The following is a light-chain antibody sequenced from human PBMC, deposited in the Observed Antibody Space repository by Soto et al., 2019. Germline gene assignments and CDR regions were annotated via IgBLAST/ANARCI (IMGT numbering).Light chain of an antibody. CDR2: EVS. V-gene: IGLV2-14*01. Sequence: QSVLTQPASVSGSPGQSITISCTGTSSDVGGYNYVSWYQQHPGKSPKLMIYEVSNRPSGVSNRFPGSKSGNTASLTISGLQAEDEADSYCSSYTSSSTLDVFGTGTKLTVL. CDR3: SSYTSSSTLDV. CDR1: SSDVGGYNY. J-gene: IGLJ1*01.